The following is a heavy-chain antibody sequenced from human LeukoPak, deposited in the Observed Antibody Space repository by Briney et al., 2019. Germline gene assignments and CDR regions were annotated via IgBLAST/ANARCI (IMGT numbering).Heavy chain of an antibody. CDR1: GYTLTELS. D-gene: IGHD3-16*01. Sequence: ASVKVSCKVSGYTLTELSMNWVRQAPGKGLEWMGGFDPEDGGTIYAQKFQGRVTMTEDTSTDTAYMELSSLRSGDTAVYYCATDRGRLITFGGVMSNWGQGTLVTVSS. J-gene: IGHJ4*02. CDR2: FDPEDGGT. V-gene: IGHV1-24*01. CDR3: ATDRGRLITFGGVMSN.